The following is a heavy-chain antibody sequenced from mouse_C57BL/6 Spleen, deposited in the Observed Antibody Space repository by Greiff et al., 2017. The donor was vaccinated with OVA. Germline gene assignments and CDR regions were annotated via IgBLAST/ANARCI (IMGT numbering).Heavy chain of an antibody. V-gene: IGHV1-55*01. CDR3: ARRNYVSSFDY. J-gene: IGHJ2*01. CDR1: GYTFTSYW. Sequence: QVQLQQPGAELVKPGASVKMSCKASGYTFTSYWITWVKQRPGQGLEWIGDIYPGSGSTNYNEKFKSQATLTVDTSSSTAYMQLISLTSVDSSVYYCARRNYVSSFDYWGQGTTLTVSS. CDR2: IYPGSGST. D-gene: IGHD1-1*01.